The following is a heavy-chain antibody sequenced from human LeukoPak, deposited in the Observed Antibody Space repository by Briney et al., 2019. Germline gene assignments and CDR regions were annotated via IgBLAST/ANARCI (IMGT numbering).Heavy chain of an antibody. D-gene: IGHD3-22*01. J-gene: IGHJ4*02. CDR1: GFTFSSYS. Sequence: GGSLRLSCAASGFTFSSYSMNWVRQAPGKGLEWVSSTSSSSSYIYYADSVKGRFTISRDNAKNSLYLQMNSLRAEDTAVYYCAREVQDYYDSSDIDYWGQGTLVTVSS. CDR2: TSSSSSYI. V-gene: IGHV3-21*01. CDR3: AREVQDYYDSSDIDY.